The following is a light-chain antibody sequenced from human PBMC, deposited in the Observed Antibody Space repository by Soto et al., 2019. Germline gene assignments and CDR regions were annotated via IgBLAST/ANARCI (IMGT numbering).Light chain of an antibody. J-gene: IGKJ1*01. CDR3: QHYNAFPWP. CDR1: QSIRNW. Sequence: DIQMTQSPSTLSASVGDRVTITCRASQSIRNWLAWYQDKPGKATKLLIYGASSLESGVPSRFSGSGSGTEFTLTIGGLQPDDFATYYCQHYNAFPWPFGQGTKVEIK. CDR2: GAS. V-gene: IGKV1-5*01.